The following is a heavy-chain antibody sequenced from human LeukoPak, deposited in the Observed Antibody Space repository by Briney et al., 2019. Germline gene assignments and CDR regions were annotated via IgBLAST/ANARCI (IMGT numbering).Heavy chain of an antibody. CDR3: GADSMPRGVFSYAFDI. Sequence: GGSLRLSCTASGFTLSSYAIHWVRQAPGKGLEWVSVIYLDGSEIYYADSVKGRFTLSRDNSKNTLYLQMNSLIAEDTAVYYCGADSMPRGVFSYAFDIWGQGTMVTVSS. D-gene: IGHD3-10*01. CDR1: GFTLSSYA. J-gene: IGHJ3*02. V-gene: IGHV3-33*01. CDR2: IYLDGSEI.